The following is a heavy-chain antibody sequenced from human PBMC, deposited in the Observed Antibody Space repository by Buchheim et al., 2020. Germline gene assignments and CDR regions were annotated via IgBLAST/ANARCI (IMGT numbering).Heavy chain of an antibody. CDR3: VHALALGGCYYLGDGVDI. J-gene: IGHJ3*02. D-gene: IGHD2-8*01. V-gene: IGHV3-23*01. CDR2: MTGSGGNT. CDR1: EFTFSSYA. Sequence: EVERSESGGGLVQPGGSLTLSCAASEFTFSSYAMSWVRQGPGKGLEWVSGMTGSGGNTYYADSVKGRFTISRDNSQNTLYLHMNRLRVEETAKYYGVHALALGGCYYLGDGVDIWGQ.